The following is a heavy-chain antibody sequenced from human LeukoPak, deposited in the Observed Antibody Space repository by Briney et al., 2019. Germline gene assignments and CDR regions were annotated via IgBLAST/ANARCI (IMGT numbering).Heavy chain of an antibody. D-gene: IGHD2-15*01. J-gene: IGHJ6*03. CDR2: IYYSGST. CDR1: GGSIRSSSYY. Sequence: SETLSLTCTVSGGSIRSSSYYWGWIRQPPGKGLEWIGSIYYSGSTYYNPSLKSRVTISVDTSKNQFSLRLSSVTAADTAVYYCARRPSGYCSGGSCYPTRAYYYYYYMDVWGKGTTVTISS. V-gene: IGHV4-39*01. CDR3: ARRPSGYCSGGSCYPTRAYYYYYYMDV.